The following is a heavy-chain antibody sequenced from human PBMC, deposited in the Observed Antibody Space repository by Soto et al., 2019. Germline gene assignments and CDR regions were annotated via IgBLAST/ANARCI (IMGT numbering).Heavy chain of an antibody. Sequence: PSETLSLTCAVSGGSISSSNWWSWVRQPPGKGLEWIGEIYHSGSTNYNPSFKSRVTISVDKSKNQFSLKLSSVTAADTAVYYCARHLGDCISTSCYDYYYGMDVWGQGTTVTVS. V-gene: IGHV4-4*02. CDR3: ARHLGDCISTSCYDYYYGMDV. CDR1: GGSISSSNW. D-gene: IGHD2-2*01. CDR2: IYHSGST. J-gene: IGHJ6*02.